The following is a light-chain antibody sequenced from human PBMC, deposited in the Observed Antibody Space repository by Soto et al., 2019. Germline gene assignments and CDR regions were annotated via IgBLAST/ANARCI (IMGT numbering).Light chain of an antibody. J-gene: IGKJ1*01. CDR2: AAS. CDR1: QSISSY. V-gene: IGKV1-39*01. CDR3: QQSYINPRT. Sequence: DIQMTQSPSSLSASVGDRVTSTCRASQSISSYLNWYQQKPGKAPKLLIYAASSLQSGVSSMFSGGGSGTDFTLTISSQQPEHFATYYCQQSYINPRTFGQGSKVAIK.